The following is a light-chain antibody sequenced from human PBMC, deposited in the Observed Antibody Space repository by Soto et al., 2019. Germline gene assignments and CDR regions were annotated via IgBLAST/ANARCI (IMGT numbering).Light chain of an antibody. CDR3: QSYDSSLSAYV. Sequence: QAVVTQPPSASGTPGQRVTISCSGSNSDIGSHAVDWYQQFPGTAPTLLIYSTDQRPSGVPDRFSGSKSGTSASLAITGLQAEDEADYYCQSYDSSLSAYVFGTGTKLTVL. J-gene: IGLJ1*01. CDR1: NSDIGSHA. V-gene: IGLV1-44*01. CDR2: STD.